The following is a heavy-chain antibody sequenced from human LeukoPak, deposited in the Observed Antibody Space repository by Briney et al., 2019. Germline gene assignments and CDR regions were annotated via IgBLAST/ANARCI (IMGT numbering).Heavy chain of an antibody. CDR1: GFTFSSYA. CDR2: ISASGGST. V-gene: IGHV3-23*01. D-gene: IGHD3-10*01. Sequence: GGSLRLSCAASGFTFSSYAMSWVRQAPGEGLERVSAISASGGSTSYADSVKGRFTISRDNSKNTLFLQMNSLRAEDTAIYYCAKDGYYYGSGSHHYDYWGQGTLVTVSS. J-gene: IGHJ4*02. CDR3: AKDGYYYGSGSHHYDY.